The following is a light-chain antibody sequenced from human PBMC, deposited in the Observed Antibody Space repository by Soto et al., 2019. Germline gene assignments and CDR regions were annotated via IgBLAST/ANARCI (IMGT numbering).Light chain of an antibody. CDR1: QSVGRD. CDR2: DAS. CDR3: GHRHT. Sequence: EIVLTQSPATLSLSPGERATLSCRASQSVGRDFAWYQQKPGQIPRLLIYDASNRSTGIPARFSGSGSGTDFTLHISDLEPEDFAFYYCGHRHTVGPGTKVEIK. J-gene: IGKJ3*01. V-gene: IGKV3-11*01.